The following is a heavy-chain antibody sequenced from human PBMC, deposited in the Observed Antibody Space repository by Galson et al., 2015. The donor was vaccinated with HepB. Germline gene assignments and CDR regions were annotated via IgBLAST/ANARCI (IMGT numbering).Heavy chain of an antibody. CDR1: GYTFTDHY. Sequence: SVKVSCKASGYTFTDHYFHWVRQAPGQGLEWMGWINPKSGDTKYEQNFQGRVSMTRDTSVSLVCMELSSLRSDDTAVYYCARGGGRYCLDAWGQGTLVIVSS. CDR2: INPKSGDT. V-gene: IGHV1-2*02. CDR3: ARGGGRYCLDA. D-gene: IGHD3-10*01. J-gene: IGHJ5*02.